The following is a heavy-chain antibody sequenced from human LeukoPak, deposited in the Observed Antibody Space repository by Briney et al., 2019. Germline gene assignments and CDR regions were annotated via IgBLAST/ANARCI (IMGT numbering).Heavy chain of an antibody. J-gene: IGHJ4*02. V-gene: IGHV1-69*05. CDR1: GGTFSSYA. CDR2: IIPIFGTA. CDR3: AREGRSSGSYDY. Sequence: SVKVSCKASGGTFSSYAISWVRQAPGQGLEWMGRIIPIFGTANYAQKFQGRVTITTDESTSTAYMGLSSLRSEDTAVYYCAREGRSSGSYDYWGQGTLVTVSS. D-gene: IGHD1-26*01.